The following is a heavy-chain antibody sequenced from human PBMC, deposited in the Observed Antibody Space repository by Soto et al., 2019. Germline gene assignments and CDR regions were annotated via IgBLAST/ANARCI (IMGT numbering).Heavy chain of an antibody. Sequence: SVKVSCKASGGTFSSYAISWVRQAPGQGLEWMGGIIPIFGTANYAQKFQGRVTITADGSTSTAYMELSSLRSEDTAVYYCARGGYCSSTSCFIGPRHYYGMDVWGQGTTVTVSS. CDR3: ARGGYCSSTSCFIGPRHYYGMDV. J-gene: IGHJ6*02. D-gene: IGHD2-2*01. V-gene: IGHV1-69*13. CDR1: GGTFSSYA. CDR2: IIPIFGTA.